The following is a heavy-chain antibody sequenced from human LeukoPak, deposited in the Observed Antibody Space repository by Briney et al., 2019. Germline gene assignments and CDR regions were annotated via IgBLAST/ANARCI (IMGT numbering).Heavy chain of an antibody. D-gene: IGHD2-15*01. V-gene: IGHV4-59*08. Sequence: SETLSLTCTVSGGSISSYYWSWIRQPPGKGLEWIGYIYYSGSTNYNPSLKGRVTISVDTSKNQFSLKLSSVTAADTAVYYCARVVVAATAWFDPWGQGTLVTVSS. CDR3: ARVVVAATAWFDP. J-gene: IGHJ5*02. CDR2: IYYSGST. CDR1: GGSISSYY.